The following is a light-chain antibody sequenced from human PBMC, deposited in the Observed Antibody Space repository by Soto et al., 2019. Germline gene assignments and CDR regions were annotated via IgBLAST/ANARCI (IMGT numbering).Light chain of an antibody. CDR3: QQYGSSPPYT. CDR1: QSVSNSY. V-gene: IGKV3-20*01. J-gene: IGKJ2*01. Sequence: EIVLTQSPGTLSLSPGERATLSCRASQSVSNSYLAWYQQKPGQAPRLLIYGASSRATGIPDRFSVSGSGTDFTLTISRLEPEDFAVYYCQQYGSSPPYTFGQGTKLEIK. CDR2: GAS.